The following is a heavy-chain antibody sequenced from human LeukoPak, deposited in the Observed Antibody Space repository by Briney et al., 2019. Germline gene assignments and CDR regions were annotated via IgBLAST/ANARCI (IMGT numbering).Heavy chain of an antibody. CDR3: AREIFGYSSGWSDAFDI. Sequence: SETLSLTCAVSGYSISSGYYWGWIRQPPGKGLEWIGSIYTSGSTNYNPSLKSRVTISVDTSKNQFSLKLSSVTAADTAVYYRAREIFGYSSGWSDAFDIWGQGTMVTVSS. D-gene: IGHD6-19*01. V-gene: IGHV4-38-2*02. J-gene: IGHJ3*02. CDR2: IYTSGST. CDR1: GYSISSGYY.